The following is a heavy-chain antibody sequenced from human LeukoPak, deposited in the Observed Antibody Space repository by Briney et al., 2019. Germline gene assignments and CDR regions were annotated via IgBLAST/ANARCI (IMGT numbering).Heavy chain of an antibody. J-gene: IGHJ6*02. CDR3: AREENYDILTGYYLRYYYGMDV. CDR1: GFTFSSYG. CDR2: IWYDGSNK. V-gene: IGHV3-33*01. Sequence: GGSLRLSCAASGFTFSSYGMHWVRQAPGKGLEWVAVIWYDGSNKYYADSVKGRFTISRDNSKNTLYLQMNSLRAEDTAVYYCAREENYDILTGYYLRYYYGMDVWGQGTTVTVSS. D-gene: IGHD3-9*01.